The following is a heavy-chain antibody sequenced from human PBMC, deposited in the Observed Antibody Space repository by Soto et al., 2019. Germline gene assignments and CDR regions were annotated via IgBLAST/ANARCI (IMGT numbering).Heavy chain of an antibody. V-gene: IGHV5-10-1*01. CDR3: ASGRAPGDYYFDY. D-gene: IGHD2-21*02. Sequence: GESLKISCKGSGYSFTSYWISWVRQMPGKGLEWMGRIDPSDSYTNYSPSFQSHVTISADKSISTAYLQWSSLKASDTAMYYCASGRAPGDYYFDYWGQGTLVTVSS. CDR1: GYSFTSYW. J-gene: IGHJ4*02. CDR2: IDPSDSYT.